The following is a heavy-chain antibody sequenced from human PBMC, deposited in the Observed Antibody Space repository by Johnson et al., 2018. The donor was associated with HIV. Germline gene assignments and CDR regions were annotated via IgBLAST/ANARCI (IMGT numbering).Heavy chain of an antibody. D-gene: IGHD3-10*01. CDR3: AKDSSFSYYYSDAFDI. Sequence: QMQLVESGGGVVQPGRSLRLSCEASGFTFSSYAVHWVRQAPGKGLEWVALISYGGKNKYYADSVKGRFTISRDNSKNTLYLQMNSLRAEDTAVYYCAKDSSFSYYYSDAFDIWGQGTMVTVSS. CDR1: GFTFSSYA. J-gene: IGHJ3*02. CDR2: ISYGGKNK. V-gene: IGHV3-30*04.